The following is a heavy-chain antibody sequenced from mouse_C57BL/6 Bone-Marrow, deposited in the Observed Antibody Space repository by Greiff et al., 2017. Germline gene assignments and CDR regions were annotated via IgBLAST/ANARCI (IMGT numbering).Heavy chain of an antibody. Sequence: QVQLQQSGAELARPGASVKLSCTASGFTITSYGMRWVKQRPGQGLEWIGEIYPRSGNTYYNEKFQGKATMPADKSSSTAAKELRSLTTEDAAVYFCARGLGRAYWGQGTLVTVSA. CDR1: GFTITSYG. V-gene: IGHV1-81*01. J-gene: IGHJ3*01. D-gene: IGHD4-1*01. CDR2: IYPRSGNT. CDR3: ARGLGRAY.